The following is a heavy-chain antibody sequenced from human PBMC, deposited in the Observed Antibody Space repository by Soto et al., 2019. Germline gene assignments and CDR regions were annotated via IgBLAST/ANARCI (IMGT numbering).Heavy chain of an antibody. CDR3: ARHEGSSSRYYGMDV. CDR2: IDPSDSYT. J-gene: IGHJ6*02. V-gene: IGHV5-10-1*01. Sequence: GESLKISCQGSEYSFTSYWISWVRQMPAKGLEWMGRIDPSDSYTNYSPSFQGHGTISAYKTISTAYLQWSSLKASDTAMYYCARHEGSSSRYYGMDVWGQGTTVTVSS. D-gene: IGHD6-6*01. CDR1: EYSFTSYW.